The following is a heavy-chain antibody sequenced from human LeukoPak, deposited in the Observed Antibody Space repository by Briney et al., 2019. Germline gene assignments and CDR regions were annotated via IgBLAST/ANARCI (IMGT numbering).Heavy chain of an antibody. D-gene: IGHD1-26*01. J-gene: IGHJ6*02. CDR1: GYTFTSYG. Sequence: ASVKVSCKASGYTFTSYGISWVRQAPGQGLEWMGRIIPILGIANYAQKFQGRVTITADKSTDTVYMELNSLTSEDTAVYYCAIPSGTFLAYYFGLDVWGQGTTVTVSS. CDR3: AIPSGTFLAYYFGLDV. CDR2: IIPILGIA. V-gene: IGHV1-69*04.